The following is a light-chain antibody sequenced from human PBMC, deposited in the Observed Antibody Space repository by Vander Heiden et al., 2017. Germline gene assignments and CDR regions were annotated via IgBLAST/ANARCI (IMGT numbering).Light chain of an antibody. V-gene: IGKV1-33*01. CDR3: QQYDNLPRT. CDR1: QDISNY. Sequence: DIQMTQFPSSLSASVGDRVTITCQASQDISNYLNWYQQKPGKAPKLLIYDASNLETGVPSRCSGSGSGKDFTFTISSLQPEDIATYYCQQYDNLPRTFGGGTKVEIK. J-gene: IGKJ4*01. CDR2: DAS.